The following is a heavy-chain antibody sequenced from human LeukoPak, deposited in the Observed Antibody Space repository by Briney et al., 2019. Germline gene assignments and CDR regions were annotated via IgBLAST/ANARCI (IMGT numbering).Heavy chain of an antibody. D-gene: IGHD3-3*01. CDR3: ARARRITIFGVVQAARNRQNNWFDP. J-gene: IGHJ5*02. CDR2: INPNSGGT. CDR1: GYTFTGYY. Sequence: GASVQFSCKASGYTFTGYYMHWVRPAPGQGLEWMGWINPNSGGTNYAQKFQGRVTMTRDTSISTAYMELSRLRSDDTAVYYCARARRITIFGVVQAARNRQNNWFDPWGQGTLVTVSS. V-gene: IGHV1-2*02.